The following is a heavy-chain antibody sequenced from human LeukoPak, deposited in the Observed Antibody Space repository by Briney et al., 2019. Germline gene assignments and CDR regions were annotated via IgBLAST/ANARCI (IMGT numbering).Heavy chain of an antibody. D-gene: IGHD3-9*01. J-gene: IGHJ3*02. Sequence: KPSETLSLTCTASGGSISSYYWSWIRQPPGKGLEWIGYISYSGSTNYNPSLKSRVTISVDTSKNQFSLKLSSVTAADTAVYYCAREHYDILTGLYIDAFDIWGPGTRVTVSS. CDR1: GGSISSYY. V-gene: IGHV4-59*01. CDR3: AREHYDILTGLYIDAFDI. CDR2: ISYSGST.